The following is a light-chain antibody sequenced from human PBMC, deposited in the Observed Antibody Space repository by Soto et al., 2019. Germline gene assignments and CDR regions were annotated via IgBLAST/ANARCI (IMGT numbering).Light chain of an antibody. Sequence: DIVLTQSPATLSLSPGERASLSCRASQSVSKSLAWYQQKPGQPPRLLIYDASTSATGIPARFTGSGSGTDFTLSISSLEPEDFAVYYCQQRASWPLLTFGGGTKVEIK. CDR2: DAS. CDR3: QQRASWPLLT. V-gene: IGKV3-11*01. CDR1: QSVSKS. J-gene: IGKJ4*01.